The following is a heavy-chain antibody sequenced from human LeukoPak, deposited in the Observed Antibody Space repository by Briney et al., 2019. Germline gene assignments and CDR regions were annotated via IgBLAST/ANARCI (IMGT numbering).Heavy chain of an antibody. CDR3: ARSGYSYGHPFFGY. V-gene: IGHV4-39*07. CDR2: INHSGST. CDR1: GGSISNNNYY. Sequence: PSETLSLTCTVSGGSISNNNYYWDWIRQPPGKGLEWIGEINHSGSTNYNPSLKSRVTISVDTSKNQFSLKLSSVTAADTAVYYCARSGYSYGHPFFGYWGQGTLVTVSS. J-gene: IGHJ4*02. D-gene: IGHD5-18*01.